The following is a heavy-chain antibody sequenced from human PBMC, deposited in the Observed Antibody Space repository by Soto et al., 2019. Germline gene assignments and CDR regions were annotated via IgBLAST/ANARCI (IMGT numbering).Heavy chain of an antibody. Sequence: TLSLTFGVSGGSLSGATYSLNWIRQTPGKGLEWIVYIFPSGTTYYNPSLRSRVTISIDVSKNQFSLSLRSLTAADTAVDYWARSREFDYWSQGTLVTVSS. CDR1: GGSLSGATYS. V-gene: IGHV4-30-2*01. CDR3: ARSREFDY. CDR2: IFPSGTT. J-gene: IGHJ4*02.